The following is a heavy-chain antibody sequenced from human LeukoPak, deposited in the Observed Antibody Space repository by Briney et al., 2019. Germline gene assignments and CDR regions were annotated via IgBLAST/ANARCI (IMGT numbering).Heavy chain of an antibody. CDR2: IYYSEST. V-gene: IGHV4-59*01. Sequence: SETLSFTCTVSGGSISSYYWSWIRQPPGKRLEWIGYIYYSESTNYNPSLKSRVTISVDTSKNQFSLKLSSVTAADTAVYYCARGSGSYGVVDWFDPWGQGTLVTVSS. CDR1: GGSISSYY. J-gene: IGHJ5*02. D-gene: IGHD3-10*01. CDR3: ARGSGSYGVVDWFDP.